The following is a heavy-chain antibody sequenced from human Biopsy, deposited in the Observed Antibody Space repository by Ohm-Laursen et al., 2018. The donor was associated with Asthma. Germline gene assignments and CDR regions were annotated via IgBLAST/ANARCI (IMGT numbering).Heavy chain of an antibody. J-gene: IGHJ5*02. D-gene: IGHD2-15*01. CDR3: ARASGGLGP. CDR2: ISYSGST. Sequence: SQTLSLTCTVSGGSISSGGSYWSWIRQPPGKGLAWIGYISYSGSTYYNPSLKSRVTISVDTSKNQLSLKLSSVTAADTAVYYCARASGGLGPWGQGTLVTVSS. CDR1: GGSISSGGSY. V-gene: IGHV4-31*03.